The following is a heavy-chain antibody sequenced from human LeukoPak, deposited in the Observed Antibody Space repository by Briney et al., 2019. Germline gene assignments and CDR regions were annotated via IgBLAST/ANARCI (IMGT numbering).Heavy chain of an antibody. V-gene: IGHV1-18*01. CDR3: ARDLLNPYCSGGSCIGWLDP. J-gene: IGHJ5*02. CDR1: GYTFTSYG. D-gene: IGHD2-15*01. CDR2: ISAYNGNT. Sequence: GASVKVSCKASGYTFTSYGISWVRQAPGQGLEWMGWISAYNGNTNYAQKLQGRVTMTTDTSTSTAYMELRSLRSDDTAVYYCARDLLNPYCSGGSCIGWLDPWGQGTLVTVSS.